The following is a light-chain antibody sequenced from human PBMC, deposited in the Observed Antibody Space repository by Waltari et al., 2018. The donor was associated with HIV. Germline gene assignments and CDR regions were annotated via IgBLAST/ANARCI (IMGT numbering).Light chain of an antibody. J-gene: IGLJ2*01. CDR3: SSYTSSITLV. Sequence: QSALTQPASLSGSPGQAITIACDGTSNDVGGYNSVSWYQQHPGKAPKRMICEVNNRPSGVSSRFSGSKSGNTAYLTISGLQAEDEADYYCSSYTSSITLVFGGGTKVTVL. CDR2: EVN. CDR1: SNDVGGYNS. V-gene: IGLV2-14*01.